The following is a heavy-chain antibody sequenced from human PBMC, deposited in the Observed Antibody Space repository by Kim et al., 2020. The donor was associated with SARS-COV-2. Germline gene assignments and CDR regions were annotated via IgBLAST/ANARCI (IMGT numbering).Heavy chain of an antibody. CDR2: ISYDGSNK. CDR3: ARNPITYIVATRRDAFDI. D-gene: IGHD5-12*01. J-gene: IGHJ3*02. Sequence: GGSLRLSCAASGFTFSSYAMHWVRQAPGKGLEWVAVISYDGSNKYYADSVKGRFTISRDNSKNTLYLQMNSLRAEDTAVYYCARNPITYIVATRRDAFDIWGQGTMVTVSS. CDR1: GFTFSSYA. V-gene: IGHV3-30*04.